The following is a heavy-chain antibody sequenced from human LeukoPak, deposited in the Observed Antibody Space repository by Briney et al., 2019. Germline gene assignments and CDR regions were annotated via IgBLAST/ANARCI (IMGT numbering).Heavy chain of an antibody. D-gene: IGHD1-26*01. CDR3: AKEYSGSFSPFPSYFDY. J-gene: IGHJ4*02. CDR1: GFIFSSYS. CDR2: ISSSSSTI. Sequence: GGSLRLSCAASGFIFSSYSMNWVRRAPGKGLEWISYISSSSSTIYYADSVKGRFTISRDNSKNTLYLQMNSLRAEDTAVYYCAKEYSGSFSPFPSYFDYWGQGTLVTVSS. V-gene: IGHV3-48*01.